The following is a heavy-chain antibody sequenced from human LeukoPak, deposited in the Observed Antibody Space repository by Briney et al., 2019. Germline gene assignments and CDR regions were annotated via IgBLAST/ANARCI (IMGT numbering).Heavy chain of an antibody. V-gene: IGHV4-38-2*02. J-gene: IGHJ3*02. D-gene: IGHD4-23*01. CDR3: ARGTYGDYGGFDI. CDR1: GSSISSSHY. CDR2: IYHSGST. Sequence: PSETLSLTCTVSGSSISSSHYWGWIWRPPGKGLEWIGSIYHSGSTNYNPSLKSRVTISVDTSKNQFSLKLSSVTAADTAVYYCARGTYGDYGGFDIWGQGTMVTVSS.